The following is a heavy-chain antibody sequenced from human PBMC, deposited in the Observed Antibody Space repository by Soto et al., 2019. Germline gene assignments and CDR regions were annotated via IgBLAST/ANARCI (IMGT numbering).Heavy chain of an antibody. CDR2: ISYDGSNK. Sequence: GGFLRLSCAASGFTFSSYGMHWVRQAPGKGLEWVAVISYDGSNKYYADSVKGRFTISRDNSKNTLYLQMNSLRAEDTAVYYCAKEGLWFAPYYYGMDVWGQGTTVTVSS. CDR1: GFTFSSYG. CDR3: AKEGLWFAPYYYGMDV. V-gene: IGHV3-30*18. J-gene: IGHJ6*02. D-gene: IGHD3-10*01.